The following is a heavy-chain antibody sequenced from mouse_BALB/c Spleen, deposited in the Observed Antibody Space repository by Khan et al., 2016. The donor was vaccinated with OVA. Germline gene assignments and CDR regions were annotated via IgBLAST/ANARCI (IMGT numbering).Heavy chain of an antibody. V-gene: IGHV2-3*01. Sequence: QVQLKESGPGLVAPSQSLSITCTVAGFSLTRYGVSWVRQPPGKGLEWLGVIWGDGSTNYHSALISRLSIRKDNSKNQVFLKLNSLQTDDTATYXCDSCRITEGYYAMDYWGQGTSVTVSS. CDR2: IWGDGST. J-gene: IGHJ4*01. CDR1: GFSLTRYG. CDR3: DSCRITEGYYAMDY. D-gene: IGHD2-4*01.